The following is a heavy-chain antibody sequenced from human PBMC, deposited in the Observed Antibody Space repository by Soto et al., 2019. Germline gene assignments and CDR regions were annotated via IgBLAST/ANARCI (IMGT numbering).Heavy chain of an antibody. CDR3: ARHSSPYSYSDWFDP. CDR2: ISHSGTT. V-gene: IGHV4-39*01. Sequence: SETLSLTCTASGGSISSSCFHWGRHPPPQGKGLEWIGSISHSGTTYSNPSLKSRVTISIDTSKNQFSLKLSSVTAADTAVYYCARHSSPYSYSDWFDPWGQGTLVTSPQ. CDR1: GGSISSSCFH. D-gene: IGHD1-26*01. J-gene: IGHJ5*02.